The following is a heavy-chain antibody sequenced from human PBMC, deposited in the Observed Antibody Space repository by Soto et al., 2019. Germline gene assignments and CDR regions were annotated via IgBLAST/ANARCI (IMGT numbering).Heavy chain of an antibody. Sequence: QVQLLQSGAEVKKPGASVKVSCKASGYTFTNNDVSWVRQATGQWLEWMGWMNPGSGDTGYAQKFQGRVTMTRDISIATAYMELNSLTSEDTAIYYCARMESFGSLNWFDPWGQGTLVTVSS. J-gene: IGHJ5*02. CDR1: GYTFTNND. CDR3: ARMESFGSLNWFDP. D-gene: IGHD5-18*01. CDR2: MNPGSGDT. V-gene: IGHV1-8*02.